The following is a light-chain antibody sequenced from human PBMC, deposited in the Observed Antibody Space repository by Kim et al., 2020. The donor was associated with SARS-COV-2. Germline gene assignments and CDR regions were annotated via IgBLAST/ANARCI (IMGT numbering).Light chain of an antibody. J-gene: IGKJ2*01. CDR1: QSVLYSSNNKNY. V-gene: IGKV4-1*01. Sequence: DIVMTKSPDSLAVSLGERATINCKSSQSVLYSSNNKNYLAWYQQKPGQTPKLLIYWASSREPGFPDRFSGSGSGTDFTLTISSLQSEDVAVYYCQQYYTAPYTFGQGTKVEI. CDR2: WAS. CDR3: QQYYTAPYT.